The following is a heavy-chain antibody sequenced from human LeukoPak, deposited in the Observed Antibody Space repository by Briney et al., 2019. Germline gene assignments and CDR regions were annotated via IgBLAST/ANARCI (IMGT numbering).Heavy chain of an antibody. CDR1: GGSISSYY. CDR3: ARVRDWFDP. V-gene: IGHV4-59*12. J-gene: IGHJ5*02. Sequence: SETLSLTCTVSGGSISSYYWTWIRQPPGKGLEWIGYIYYTGSTNYNPSLKSRVTISVDTSKNQFSLKLSSVTAADTAVYYCARVRDWFDPWGQGTLVTVSS. CDR2: IYYTGST.